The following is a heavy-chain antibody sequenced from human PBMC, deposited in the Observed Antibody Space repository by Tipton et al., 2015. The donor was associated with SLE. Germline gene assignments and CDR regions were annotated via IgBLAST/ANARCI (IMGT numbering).Heavy chain of an antibody. Sequence: GSLRLSCAASKFTFSNAWMSWVRQAPGKGLEWVGRIKSKSNDGTTDYAAPVKGRFTISRDDSKDTLYLQMNSLKTEDTALYYCAKIGWVTPDYFDYWGQGTLVTVSS. CDR2: IKSKSNDGTT. V-gene: IGHV3-15*01. D-gene: IGHD2-21*02. CDR3: AKIGWVTPDYFDY. CDR1: KFTFSNAW. J-gene: IGHJ4*02.